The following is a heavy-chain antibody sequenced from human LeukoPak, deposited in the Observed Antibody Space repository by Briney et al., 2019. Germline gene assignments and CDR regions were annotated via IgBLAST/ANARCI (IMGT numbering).Heavy chain of an antibody. Sequence: GGSLRLSCAASEFTFSNYEMNWVRQAPGKGLEWVSYISSGGSTIYYADSVKNRFTISRDNAKNSLYLQMNSLRAEDTAVYYCARDPNYGSGSYADYWGQGTLVTVSS. CDR2: ISSGGSTI. CDR3: ARDPNYGSGSYADY. J-gene: IGHJ4*02. V-gene: IGHV3-48*03. D-gene: IGHD3-10*01. CDR1: EFTFSNYE.